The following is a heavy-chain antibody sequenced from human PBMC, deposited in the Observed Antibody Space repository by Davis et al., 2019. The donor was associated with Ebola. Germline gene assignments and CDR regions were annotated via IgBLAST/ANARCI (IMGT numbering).Heavy chain of an antibody. J-gene: IGHJ4*02. D-gene: IGHD6-19*01. V-gene: IGHV3-23*01. CDR2: ISDSGGST. CDR1: GFAFSSYA. Sequence: PGGSLRLSCADSGFAFSSYAMSWVRQAPGKGLEWVSVISDSGGSTYYADSVEGRFTISRDNSKNTLYLQMNSMRAEDTAVYHCARDSSGGGSDYFDYWGQGTLVTVSS. CDR3: ARDSSGGGSDYFDY.